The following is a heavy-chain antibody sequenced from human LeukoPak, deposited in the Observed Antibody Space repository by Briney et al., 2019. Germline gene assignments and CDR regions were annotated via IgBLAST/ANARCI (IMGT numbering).Heavy chain of an antibody. CDR2: ISGSGGST. V-gene: IGHV3-23*01. CDR1: GFTFSSYA. J-gene: IGHJ3*02. Sequence: GGSLRLSCAASGFTFSSYALSWVRQSPGKGLDWVSAISGSGGSTYYADSVKGRFTFSRDNSKNTLYLQMNSLRAEDTAVYYCAKDRIEFPIVAAGTSSFDIWGQGTMVTVSS. D-gene: IGHD6-13*01. CDR3: AKDRIEFPIVAAGTSSFDI.